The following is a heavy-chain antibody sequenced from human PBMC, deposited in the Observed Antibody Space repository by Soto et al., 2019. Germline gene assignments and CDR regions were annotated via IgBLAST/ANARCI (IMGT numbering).Heavy chain of an antibody. CDR1: GFTFSSYG. CDR2: IWFDGSKE. Sequence: QVELVESGGGVVQPGGSLRLACAASGFTFSSYGMHWVRQAPGKGLEWVAVIWFDGSKEFYAASVEGRFTISRDNSKNMVYLEMNSPRDVDTAVYHCARAVPAAKGWFDSWGQGTLVTVSS. J-gene: IGHJ5*01. CDR3: ARAVPAAKGWFDS. D-gene: IGHD2-2*01. V-gene: IGHV3-33*01.